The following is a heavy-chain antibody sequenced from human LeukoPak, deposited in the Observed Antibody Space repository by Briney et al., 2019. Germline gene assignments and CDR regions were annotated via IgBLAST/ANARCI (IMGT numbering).Heavy chain of an antibody. D-gene: IGHD6-19*01. CDR3: AKRNSSGDKNFDY. CDR1: GFTFSSYW. V-gene: IGHV3-74*01. Sequence: GGSLRLSCAASGFTFSSYWMHWLRRAPGKGLVWVSSINSDGSSTSYADYVKGRFTISRDNAKNTLYLQMNSLGAEDTAVYDCAKRNSSGDKNFDYWGGGTLVSVCS. CDR2: INSDGSST. J-gene: IGHJ4*02.